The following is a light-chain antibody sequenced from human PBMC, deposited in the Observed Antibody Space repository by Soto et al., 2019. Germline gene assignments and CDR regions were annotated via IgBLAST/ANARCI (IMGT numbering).Light chain of an antibody. V-gene: IGLV2-14*01. CDR3: SSYTRSSTLYV. CDR1: SSDGGGYNY. J-gene: IGLJ1*01. Sequence: QSALAQPASVSGSLGQSITISCTGTSSDGGGYNYVSWYQQHPGKAPKVMIYDVSNRPSGVSNRFSGTKSGNTASLTISGLQAEDEADYYCSSYTRSSTLYVFGTGTKLTVL. CDR2: DVS.